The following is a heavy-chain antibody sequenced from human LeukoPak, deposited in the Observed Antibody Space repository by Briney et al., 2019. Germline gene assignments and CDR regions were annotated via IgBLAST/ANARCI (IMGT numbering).Heavy chain of an antibody. J-gene: IGHJ6*02. CDR1: GYTFTSYG. CDR2: ISAYNGNT. CDR3: ARDHSSRDPTYYYYGMDV. V-gene: IGHV1-18*01. Sequence: GASVKVSCKASGYTFTSYGISWVRQAPGQGLEWMGWISAYNGNTNYAQKLQGRVTMTTDTSTSTAYMELRSLRSDDTAVYYCARDHSSRDPTYYYYGMDVWGQGTTVTVSS. D-gene: IGHD6-13*01.